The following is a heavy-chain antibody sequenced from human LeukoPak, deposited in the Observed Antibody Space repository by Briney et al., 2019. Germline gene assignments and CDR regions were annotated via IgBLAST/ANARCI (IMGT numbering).Heavy chain of an antibody. CDR2: ISSSGSTI. Sequence: PGGSLRLSCAASGFTFSSYEMNWVRQAPGKGLEWVSYISSSGSTIYYADSVKGRFTISRDNAKNSLYLQMNSLRAEDTAVYYCAREVGRYYYGSGSYHWGQGTLVTVSS. V-gene: IGHV3-48*03. D-gene: IGHD3-10*01. CDR1: GFTFSSYE. CDR3: AREVGRYYYGSGSYH. J-gene: IGHJ4*02.